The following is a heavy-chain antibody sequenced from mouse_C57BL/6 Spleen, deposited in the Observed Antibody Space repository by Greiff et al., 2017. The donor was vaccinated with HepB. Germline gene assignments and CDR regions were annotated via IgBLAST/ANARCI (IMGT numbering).Heavy chain of an antibody. Sequence: EVKLVESGGGLVKPGGSLKLSCAASGFTFSSYAMSWVRQTPEKRLEWVATISDGGSYTYYPDNVKGRFTISRDNAKNNLYLQMSHLKSEDTAMYYCARDRVGPFDYWGQGTTLTVSS. CDR2: ISDGGSYT. D-gene: IGHD1-1*01. J-gene: IGHJ2*01. V-gene: IGHV5-4*01. CDR3: ARDRVGPFDY. CDR1: GFTFSSYA.